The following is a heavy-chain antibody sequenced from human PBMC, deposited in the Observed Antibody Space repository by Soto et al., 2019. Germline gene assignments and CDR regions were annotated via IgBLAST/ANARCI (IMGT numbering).Heavy chain of an antibody. Sequence: SGVTFSSYSMHWVRQAPGQGLVWVSHIHSDGSTTTYADSVKGRFTISRDNAKNTLYLQMNSLRAEDTAVYYCVRGDKGGFDLWGQGTTVTVSS. J-gene: IGHJ3*01. V-gene: IGHV3-74*01. CDR3: VRGDKGGFDL. CDR1: GVTFSSYS. CDR2: IHSDGSTT. D-gene: IGHD2-21*02.